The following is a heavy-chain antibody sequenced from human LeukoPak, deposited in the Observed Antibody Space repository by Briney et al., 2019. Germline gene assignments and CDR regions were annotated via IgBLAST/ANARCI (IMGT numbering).Heavy chain of an antibody. Sequence: SVKVSCKASGGTFSSYAISWVRQAPGQGLEWMGRIIPILGIANYAQKFQGRVTITADKSTSTAYMELSSLRSEDTAVYYCARGPSGSYQPDYWGQGTLVTVSS. CDR1: GGTFSSYA. CDR3: ARGPSGSYQPDY. V-gene: IGHV1-69*04. CDR2: IIPILGIA. J-gene: IGHJ4*02. D-gene: IGHD3-10*01.